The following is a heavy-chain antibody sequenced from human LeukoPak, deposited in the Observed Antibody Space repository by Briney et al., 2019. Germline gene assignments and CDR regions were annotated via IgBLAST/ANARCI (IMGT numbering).Heavy chain of an antibody. CDR2: IRSKANSYAT. D-gene: IGHD3-16*02. V-gene: IGHV3-73*01. CDR1: GFTFSGSA. J-gene: IGHJ6*03. CDR3: TRHGDDYVWGSYRPLNYYYYMDV. Sequence: SGGSLRLSCAASGFTFSGSAMHWVRQASGKGLEWVGRIRSKANSYATAYAASVKGRFTISRDDSKNTTYLQMNSLKTEDTAVYYCTRHGDDYVWGSYRPLNYYYYMDVWGKGTTVTISS.